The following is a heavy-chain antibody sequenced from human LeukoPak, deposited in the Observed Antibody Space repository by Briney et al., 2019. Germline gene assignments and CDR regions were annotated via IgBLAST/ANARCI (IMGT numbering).Heavy chain of an antibody. CDR3: ARVGSSGWYVHPTLDY. CDR2: INPNSGDT. D-gene: IGHD6-19*01. CDR1: GYTFTGYY. Sequence: GASVKVSCKASGYTFTGYYMHWVRQAPGQGLEWMGWINPNSGDTTYAQKFHGSVTVTRDTSISTAYMELSRLRSDDTAVYYCARVGSSGWYVHPTLDYWGQGTLLTVSS. J-gene: IGHJ4*02. V-gene: IGHV1-2*02.